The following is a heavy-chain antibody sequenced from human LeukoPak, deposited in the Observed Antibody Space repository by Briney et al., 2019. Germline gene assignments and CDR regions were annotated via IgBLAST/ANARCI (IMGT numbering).Heavy chain of an antibody. Sequence: SVKVSCKASGGTFSSYAISWVRQAPGQGLEWMRRIIPILGIANYAQKFQGRVTITADKSTSTAYMELSSLRSEDTAVYYCARLTYSSGYLWGQGTLVTVSS. D-gene: IGHD3-22*01. CDR3: ARLTYSSGYL. CDR1: GGTFSSYA. CDR2: IIPILGIA. J-gene: IGHJ4*02. V-gene: IGHV1-69*04.